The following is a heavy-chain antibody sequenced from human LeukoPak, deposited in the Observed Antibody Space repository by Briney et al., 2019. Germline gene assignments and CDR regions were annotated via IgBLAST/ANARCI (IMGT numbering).Heavy chain of an antibody. V-gene: IGHV3-23*01. CDR2: ISGSGGST. Sequence: GGSLRLSCAASGFTFNKYPMSWVRQAPGKGLEWVSAISGSGGSTYYADSVKGRFTISRDNSKNTLYLQMNSLRAEDTAVYYCAKRSSGWQNWGQGTLVTVSS. CDR3: AKRSSGWQN. J-gene: IGHJ4*02. D-gene: IGHD6-19*01. CDR1: GFTFNKYP.